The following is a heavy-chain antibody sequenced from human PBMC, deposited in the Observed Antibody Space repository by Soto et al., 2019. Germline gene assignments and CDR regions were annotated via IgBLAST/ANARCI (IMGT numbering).Heavy chain of an antibody. CDR1: GFTFSSYS. Sequence: EVQLVESGGGLVQPGGSLRLSCAASGFTFSSYSMNWVRQAPGKGLEWVSYISSSSSTIYYADSVKGRFTISRDNAKNSLYLQMNSLRDEDTAVYYCARRPMSGFGEFHSQNYFDYWGQGTLVTVSS. J-gene: IGHJ4*02. V-gene: IGHV3-48*02. D-gene: IGHD3-10*01. CDR2: ISSSSSTI. CDR3: ARRPMSGFGEFHSQNYFDY.